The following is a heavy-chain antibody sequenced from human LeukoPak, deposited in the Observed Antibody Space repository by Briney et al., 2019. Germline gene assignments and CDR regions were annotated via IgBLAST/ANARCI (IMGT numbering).Heavy chain of an antibody. Sequence: ASVKVSCKASGYTSTGYYMHWVRQAPGQGLKWMGWINPNSGGTNYAPNFQARVTMTRDTSTSTVYMELSSLRSEDTAVYYCARARITLGYCSSTSCHILGYWSQGTLVTVSS. CDR2: INPNSGGT. V-gene: IGHV1-2*02. CDR3: ARARITLGYCSSTSCHILGY. CDR1: GYTSTGYY. D-gene: IGHD2-2*02. J-gene: IGHJ4*02.